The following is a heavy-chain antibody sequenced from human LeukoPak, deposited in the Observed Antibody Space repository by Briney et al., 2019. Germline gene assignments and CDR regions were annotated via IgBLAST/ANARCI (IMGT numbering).Heavy chain of an antibody. Sequence: GGSLRLSCATSGFTFSSYAMHWVRQAPGKGLEWVALISYDGINQYYADSVKGRFIISRDNSKNTLYLQLNSLRLEDTAVYYCTLTTFGVVYYFDYWGQGTLVTVSS. CDR3: TLTTFGVVYYFDY. D-gene: IGHD1/OR15-1a*01. CDR1: GFTFSSYA. V-gene: IGHV3-30*04. J-gene: IGHJ4*02. CDR2: ISYDGINQ.